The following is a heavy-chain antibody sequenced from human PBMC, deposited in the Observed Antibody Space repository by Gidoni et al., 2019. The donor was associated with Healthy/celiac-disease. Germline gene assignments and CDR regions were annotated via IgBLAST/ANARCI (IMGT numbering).Heavy chain of an antibody. V-gene: IGHV1-2*02. CDR3: AKGRRPSMTVAGTQGLDY. Sequence: QVQLVQSGAEVKKPGASVKVSCKASGYTFTGSYMHWVRQAPGQGLEWMGWINPNSGGTNYAQKFQGRVTMTRDTSISTAYMELSRLRSDDTAVYYCAKGRRPSMTVAGTQGLDYWGQGTLVTVSS. CDR1: GYTFTGSY. D-gene: IGHD6-19*01. J-gene: IGHJ4*02. CDR2: INPNSGGT.